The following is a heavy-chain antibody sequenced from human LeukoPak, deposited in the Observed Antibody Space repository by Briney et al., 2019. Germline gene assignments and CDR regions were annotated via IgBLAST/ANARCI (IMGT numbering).Heavy chain of an antibody. J-gene: IGHJ4*02. CDR1: GFTFSSYA. D-gene: IGHD2-2*01. CDR2: ISYDGSNK. V-gene: IGHV3-30-3*01. CDR3: ARDHRGYCSSTSCPEGY. Sequence: GRSLRLSRAASGFTFSSYAMHWVRQAPGKGLEWVAVISYDGSNKYYADSVKGRFTISRDNSKNTLYLQMNSLRAEDTAVYYCARDHRGYCSSTSCPEGYWGQGTLVTVSS.